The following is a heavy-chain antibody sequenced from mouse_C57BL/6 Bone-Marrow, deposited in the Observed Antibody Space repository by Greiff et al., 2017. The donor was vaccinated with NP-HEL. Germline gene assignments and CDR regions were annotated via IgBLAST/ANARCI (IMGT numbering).Heavy chain of an antibody. CDR3: ARGDYGSG. CDR1: GYSFTGYY. V-gene: IGHV1-42*01. CDR2: INPSTGGT. Sequence: DVQLQESGPELVKPGASVKISCKASGYSFTGYYMNWVKQSPEKSLEWIGEINPSTGGTTYNQKFKAKATLTVDKSSSTAYMQLKSLTSEDSAVYYCARGDYGSGWGQGTTLTVSS. J-gene: IGHJ2*01. D-gene: IGHD1-1*01.